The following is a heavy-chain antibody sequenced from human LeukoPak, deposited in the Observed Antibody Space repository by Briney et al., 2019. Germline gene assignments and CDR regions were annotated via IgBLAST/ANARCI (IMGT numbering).Heavy chain of an antibody. Sequence: SVKVSCKASGGTFSDYVISWVRQAPGQGLNWMGGISPLLGAAKHTQKFQDRVTITADESTSTAYMELSDLRSADTAVYYCATYDVLTGFEYWGQGTLVTVSS. CDR3: ATYDVLTGFEY. CDR1: GGTFSDYV. J-gene: IGHJ4*02. CDR2: ISPLLGAA. V-gene: IGHV1-69*13. D-gene: IGHD3/OR15-3a*01.